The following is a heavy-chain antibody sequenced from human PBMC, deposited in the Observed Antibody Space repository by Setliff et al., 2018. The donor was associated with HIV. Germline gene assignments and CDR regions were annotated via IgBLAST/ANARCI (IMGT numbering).Heavy chain of an antibody. V-gene: IGHV1-2*02. CDR1: GYTFTGYY. D-gene: IGHD2-2*01. CDR3: ARDFGGYCSSMSCPGLFDP. Sequence: GASVKVSCKASGYTFTGYYMHWVRQAPGQGLEWMGWINPNNGGTNYAQKFQGRVTTTRDTSISTAYMELSRLRSEDTAVYYCARDFGGYCSSMSCPGLFDPWGQGTLVTVSS. CDR2: INPNNGGT. J-gene: IGHJ5*02.